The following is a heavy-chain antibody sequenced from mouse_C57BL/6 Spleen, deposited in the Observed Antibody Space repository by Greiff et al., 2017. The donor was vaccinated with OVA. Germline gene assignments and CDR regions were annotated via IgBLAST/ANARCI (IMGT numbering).Heavy chain of an antibody. D-gene: IGHD1-1*01. Sequence: EVQLQQSGAELVRPGASVKLSCTASGFNIKDYYMHWVKQRPEQGLEWIGRIDPEDGDTEYAPKFQGKATMNADTSSNTAYLQLSSLTSEDTAFDYCTVTTVVAKDYFDYWGQGTTLTVSS. CDR1: GFNIKDYY. CDR3: TVTTVVAKDYFDY. CDR2: IDPEDGDT. V-gene: IGHV14-1*01. J-gene: IGHJ2*01.